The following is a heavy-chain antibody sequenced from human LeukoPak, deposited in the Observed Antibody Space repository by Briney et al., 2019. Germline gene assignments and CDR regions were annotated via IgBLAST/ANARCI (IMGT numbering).Heavy chain of an antibody. CDR2: ISSSSSYI. D-gene: IGHD6-19*01. Sequence: GGSLRLSCAASGFTFSSYSMNWVRQAPGKGLEWVSSISSSSSYIYYADSVKGRFTISRDNAKNSLYLQMNSLRAEDTAVYYCARDPNSSGWHDYWGQGTLVTVSS. V-gene: IGHV3-21*04. CDR1: GFTFSSYS. J-gene: IGHJ4*02. CDR3: ARDPNSSGWHDY.